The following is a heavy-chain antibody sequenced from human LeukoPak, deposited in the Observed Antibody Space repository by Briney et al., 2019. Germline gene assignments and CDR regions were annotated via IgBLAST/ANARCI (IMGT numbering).Heavy chain of an antibody. CDR3: AREGIAVSGSDL. Sequence: GESLRLSCAASGFSLGTSSMNWVRRPPGKGLEWVSSISSSSKYIFYADSVRGRFTISRDNAKNSLFLQMNSLRAEDTAVYFCAREGIAVSGSDLWGQGTLVTVSS. D-gene: IGHD2-21*01. CDR1: GFSLGTSS. V-gene: IGHV3-21*01. CDR2: ISSSSKYI. J-gene: IGHJ4*02.